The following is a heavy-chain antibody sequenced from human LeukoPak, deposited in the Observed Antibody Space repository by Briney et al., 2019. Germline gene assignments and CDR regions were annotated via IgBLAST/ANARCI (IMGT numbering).Heavy chain of an antibody. V-gene: IGHV3-21*01. J-gene: IGHJ5*02. CDR1: GFTFSSYS. Sequence: GGSLRLSYAASGFTFSSYSMNWVRQAPGKGLEWVSSISSSSSYIYYADSVKGRFTISRDNAKNSLYLQMNSLRAEDTAVYYCARDEDRWFDPWGQGTLVTVSS. CDR2: ISSSSSYI. CDR3: ARDEDRWFDP.